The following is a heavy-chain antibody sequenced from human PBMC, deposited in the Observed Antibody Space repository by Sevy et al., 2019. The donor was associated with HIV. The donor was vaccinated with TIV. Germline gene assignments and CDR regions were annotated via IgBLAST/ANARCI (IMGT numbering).Heavy chain of an antibody. D-gene: IGHD4-4*01. J-gene: IGHJ6*02. Sequence: GGSLRLSCAASGFTFSSYAMSWVRQAPGKGLEWVSDISGSGGSTYYADSVKGRFTISRDNSKNTLYLQMNSLRAEDTAVHYCAKGGIPPSTVITHSYYYYYGMDVWGQGTTVTVSS. CDR2: ISGSGGST. V-gene: IGHV3-23*01. CDR3: AKGGIPPSTVITHSYYYYYGMDV. CDR1: GFTFSSYA.